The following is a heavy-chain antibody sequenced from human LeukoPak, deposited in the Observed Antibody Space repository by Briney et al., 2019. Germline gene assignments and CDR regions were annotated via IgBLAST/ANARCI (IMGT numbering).Heavy chain of an antibody. V-gene: IGHV3-7*04. CDR2: INQNGGEK. CDR3: TRALDY. CDR1: GFTFSNFW. Sequence: EGSLRLYCATSGFTFSNFWMDWVRQAPGKGLEWVANINQNGGEKYYADSVKGRFTISRDNAKNSLYLQMNSLRVEDTAVYYCTRALDYWGQGTLVTVSS. J-gene: IGHJ4*02.